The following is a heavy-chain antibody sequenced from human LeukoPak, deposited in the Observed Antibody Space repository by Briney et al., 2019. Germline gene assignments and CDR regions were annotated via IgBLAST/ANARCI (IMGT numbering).Heavy chain of an antibody. CDR2: ISSSSSYI. CDR1: GFTFSSYS. V-gene: IGHV3-21*01. Sequence: GGSLRLSCAASGFTFSSYSMNWVRQAPGKGLEWVSSISSSSSYIYYADSVKGRFTISRDNAKNSLYLQMNSLRVEDTAVYYCARDRHDYVWGSYRFDAFDIWGQGTMVTVSS. CDR3: ARDRHDYVWGSYRFDAFDI. J-gene: IGHJ3*02. D-gene: IGHD3-16*02.